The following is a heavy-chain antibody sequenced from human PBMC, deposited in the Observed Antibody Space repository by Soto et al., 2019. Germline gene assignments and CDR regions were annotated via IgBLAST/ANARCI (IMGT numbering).Heavy chain of an antibody. D-gene: IGHD2-21*02. CDR3: ASSVVTAPNAFDY. V-gene: IGHV3-48*02. J-gene: IGHJ4*02. CDR1: GFTFSSYS. Sequence: GGSLRLSCAASGFTFSSYSMNWVRQAPGKGLEWVSYISSSSSTIYYADSVKGRLTISRDNAKNSLYLQMNSLRDEDTAVYYCASSVVTAPNAFDYWGQGTLVTVSS. CDR2: ISSSSSTI.